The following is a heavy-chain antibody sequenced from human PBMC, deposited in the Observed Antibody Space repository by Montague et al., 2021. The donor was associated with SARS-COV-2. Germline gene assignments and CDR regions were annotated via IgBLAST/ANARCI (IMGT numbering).Heavy chain of an antibody. CDR1: GGSFSGYY. CDR2: INPGGGT. J-gene: IGHJ4*02. V-gene: IGHV4-34*01. Sequence: SETLSLTCAVYGGSFSGYYWSWSRQPPGKGLEWIGEINPGGGTNYNSSLESRGTISADTSKKQSSLKFSSGSAADTAVYDCARGRYGGAAYWGQGTLVTVTS. D-gene: IGHD1-26*01. CDR3: ARGRYGGAAY.